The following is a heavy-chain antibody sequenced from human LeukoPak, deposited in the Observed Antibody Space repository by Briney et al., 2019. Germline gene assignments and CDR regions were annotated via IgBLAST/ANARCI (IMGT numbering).Heavy chain of an antibody. J-gene: IGHJ4*02. CDR2: IGTAGDT. CDR1: GFTFTGYD. Sequence: GGSLRLSCAASGFTFTGYDMHWVRQAIGKGLEWVSTIGTAGDTYYPGSVKGRFTSSRENARNSLYLHLNNLRAGDTAVYYCTRSSYDSSGSYYFDYWGQGTLVTVSS. CDR3: TRSSYDSSGSYYFDY. D-gene: IGHD3-22*01. V-gene: IGHV3-13*01.